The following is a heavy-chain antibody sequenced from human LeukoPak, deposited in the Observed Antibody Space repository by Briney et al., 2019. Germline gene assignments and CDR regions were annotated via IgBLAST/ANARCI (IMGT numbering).Heavy chain of an antibody. CDR2: IKQDGNEK. CDR3: ARDGAFRIYDY. CDR1: GFTFSSYW. D-gene: IGHD3-3*02. J-gene: IGHJ4*02. Sequence: PGGSLRLSCAASGFTFSSYWMTWVRQAPGKGLEWVASIKQDGNEKNYADSVKGRFTISRDNARNSLYLQMSNLRADDTAVYYCARDGAFRIYDYWGQGTLVTVSS. V-gene: IGHV3-7*01.